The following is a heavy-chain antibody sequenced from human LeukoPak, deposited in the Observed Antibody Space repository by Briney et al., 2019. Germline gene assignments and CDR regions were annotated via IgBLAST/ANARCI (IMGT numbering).Heavy chain of an antibody. J-gene: IGHJ4*02. D-gene: IGHD3-22*01. CDR2: ISWNSGSI. Sequence: PGGSLRLSCAASGFTFDDYAMHWVRQAPGKGLEWVSGISWNSGSIGYADSVKGRFTISRDNAKNSLYLQMNSLRAEDTALYYCAKYDSSGYYNYWGQGTLVTVSS. CDR1: GFTFDDYA. V-gene: IGHV3-9*01. CDR3: AKYDSSGYYNY.